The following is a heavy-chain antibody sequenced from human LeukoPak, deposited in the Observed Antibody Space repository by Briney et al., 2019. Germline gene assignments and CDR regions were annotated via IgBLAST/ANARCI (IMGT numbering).Heavy chain of an antibody. V-gene: IGHV3-30*02. CDR3: AKDLFGSGSYEY. Sequence: GGSLRLSCAASGFSFSTADMHWVRQAPGKGLEWVAFLRSGGNDKYYAGSMKGRFTISRDNSKNTLFLQMNSLRAEDTAVYYCAKDLFGSGSYEYWGQGTLVTVSS. J-gene: IGHJ4*02. CDR2: LRSGGNDK. D-gene: IGHD3-10*01. CDR1: GFSFSTAD.